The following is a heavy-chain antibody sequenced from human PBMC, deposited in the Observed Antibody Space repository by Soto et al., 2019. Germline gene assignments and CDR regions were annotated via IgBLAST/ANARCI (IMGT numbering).Heavy chain of an antibody. CDR1: GYAFTGYY. CDR2: INPNSGGT. CDR3: ARVSLGIAAAGMDV. V-gene: IGHV1-2*02. J-gene: IGHJ6*02. Sequence: ASVKVSCKASGYAFTGYYMHWVRQAPGQGLEWMGWINPNSGGTNYAQKFQGRVTMTRDTSISTAYMELSRLRSDDTAVYYCARVSLGIAAAGMDVWGQGTTVTVSS. D-gene: IGHD6-13*01.